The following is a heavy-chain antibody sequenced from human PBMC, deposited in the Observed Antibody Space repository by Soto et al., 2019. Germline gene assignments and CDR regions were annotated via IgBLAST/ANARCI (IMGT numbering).Heavy chain of an antibody. D-gene: IGHD3-10*01. CDR3: ARDLRPYGSGSYYNATPYYGMDV. V-gene: IGHV1-46*01. J-gene: IGHJ6*02. CDR2: INPSGGST. Sequence: KEAGASVKVSCKASGYTFTSYYMHWVRQAPGQGLEWMGIINPSGGSTSYAQKFQGRVTMTRDTSTSTVYMELSSLRSEDTAVYYCARDLRPYGSGSYYNATPYYGMDVWGQGTTVTVSS. CDR1: GYTFTSYY.